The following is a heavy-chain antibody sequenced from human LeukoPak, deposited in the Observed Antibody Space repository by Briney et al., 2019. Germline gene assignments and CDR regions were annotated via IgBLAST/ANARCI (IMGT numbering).Heavy chain of an antibody. Sequence: TGGSLRLSCAASGFTFSDYYMSWIRQAPGKGLEWVSYISSSGSTIYYADSVKGRFTISRDNAKNSLYLQMNSLRAEDTAVYYCARDVSGLWFGNWFDPWGQGTLVTVSS. D-gene: IGHD3-10*01. J-gene: IGHJ5*02. V-gene: IGHV3-11*01. CDR1: GFTFSDYY. CDR3: ARDVSGLWFGNWFDP. CDR2: ISSSGSTI.